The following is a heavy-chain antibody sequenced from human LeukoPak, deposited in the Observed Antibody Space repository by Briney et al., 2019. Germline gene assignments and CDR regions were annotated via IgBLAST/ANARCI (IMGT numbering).Heavy chain of an antibody. Sequence: SETLSLTCTVSGGSISSYYWSWIRQPPGKGLEWIGYIYYSGSTNYNPSLKSRVTISVDTSKNQFSLKLSSVTAADTAVYYCARATDYCSGGSCYLNWFDPWSQGTLVTVSS. D-gene: IGHD2-15*01. CDR3: ARATDYCSGGSCYLNWFDP. CDR2: IYYSGST. CDR1: GGSISSYY. J-gene: IGHJ5*02. V-gene: IGHV4-59*12.